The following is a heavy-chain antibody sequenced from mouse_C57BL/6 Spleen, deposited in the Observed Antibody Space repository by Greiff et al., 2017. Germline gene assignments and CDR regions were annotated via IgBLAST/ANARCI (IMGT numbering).Heavy chain of an antibody. J-gene: IGHJ2*01. Sequence: EVKLVESGGGLVKPGGSLKLSCAASGFTFSDYGMEWVRQAPGKGLEWVAYISSGSSTIYYADTVKGSFTISRDTAKNTLFLQMTSLRSEDTAMYYCARDRGGYFDYWGQGTTLTVSS. CDR3: ARDRGGYFDY. CDR1: GFTFSDYG. V-gene: IGHV5-17*01. CDR2: ISSGSSTI.